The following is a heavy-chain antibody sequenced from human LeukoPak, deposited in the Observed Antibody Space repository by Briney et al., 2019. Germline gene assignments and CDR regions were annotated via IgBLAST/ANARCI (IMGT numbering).Heavy chain of an antibody. CDR3: TTLEVWGSYRNDY. Sequence: ETLSLTCTVSGGSISSYYWSWVRQAPGKGLEWVGRIKSKTDGGTTDYATPVKGRFTISRDDSKNTLYLQMNSLKTEDTAVYYCTTLEVWGSYRNDYWGQGTLVTVSS. J-gene: IGHJ4*02. D-gene: IGHD3-16*02. CDR2: IKSKTDGGTT. V-gene: IGHV3-15*01. CDR1: GGSISSYY.